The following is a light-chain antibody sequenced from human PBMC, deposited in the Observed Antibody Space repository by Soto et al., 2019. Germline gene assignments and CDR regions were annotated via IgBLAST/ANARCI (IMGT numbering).Light chain of an antibody. CDR2: GAS. J-gene: IGKJ1*01. V-gene: IGKV3-20*01. Sequence: EIVLTQSPGTLSLSPGERATLSCRASQSVSSSYLAWYQQKPGQAPRLLIYGASTRATGIPPRFSGSGSGTEFTLTINSLQSEDFAVYYCHQYESWTFGQGTKVDIK. CDR3: HQYESWT. CDR1: QSVSSSY.